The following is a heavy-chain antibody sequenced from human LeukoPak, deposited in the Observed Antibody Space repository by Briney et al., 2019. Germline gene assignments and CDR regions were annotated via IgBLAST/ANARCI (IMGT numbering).Heavy chain of an antibody. J-gene: IGHJ4*02. CDR2: ISASGHST. V-gene: IGHV3-23*01. CDR3: ARVDNMVRGIIAY. CDR1: GFIFDNFG. Sequence: GGSLRLSCAASGFIFDNFGMTWVRQAAGKGLEWVSRISASGHSTTYADSVKGRITISRDNSKNTLFLQVHSLRDDDTAVYYCARVDNMVRGIIAYWGQGTLVTVSS. D-gene: IGHD3-10*01.